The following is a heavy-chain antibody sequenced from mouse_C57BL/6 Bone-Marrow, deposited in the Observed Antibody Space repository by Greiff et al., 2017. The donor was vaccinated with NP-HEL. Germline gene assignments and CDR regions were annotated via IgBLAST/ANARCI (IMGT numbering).Heavy chain of an antibody. CDR1: GYSFTSYY. D-gene: IGHD1-1*01. Sequence: VQLQESGPELVKPGASVKISCKASGYSFTSYYIHWVKQRPGQGLEWIGWIYPGSGNTKYNEKFKGKATLTADTSSSTAYMQLSSLTSEDSAVYDWARPDCDGRSYGAWFAYWGQGTLVTVSA. CDR2: IYPGSGNT. J-gene: IGHJ3*01. V-gene: IGHV1-66*01. CDR3: ARPDCDGRSYGAWFAY.